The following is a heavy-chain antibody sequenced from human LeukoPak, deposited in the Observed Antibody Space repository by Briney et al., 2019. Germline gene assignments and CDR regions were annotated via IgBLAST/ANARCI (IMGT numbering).Heavy chain of an antibody. CDR3: ARGGRGYGDD. D-gene: IGHD5-18*01. Sequence: PSETLSLTCPVSGGSISSGSYYWSWIRQPAGKGLEWIGRIYTSGSTNYNPSLKSRVTISVDTSKNQFSLKLSSVTAADTAVYYCARGGRGYGDDWGQGTLVTVSS. CDR2: IYTSGST. V-gene: IGHV4-61*02. CDR1: GGSISSGSYY. J-gene: IGHJ4*02.